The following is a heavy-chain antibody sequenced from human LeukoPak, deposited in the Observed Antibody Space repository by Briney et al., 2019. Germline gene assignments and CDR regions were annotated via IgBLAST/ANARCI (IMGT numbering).Heavy chain of an antibody. Sequence: PGGSLRLSRAASGFTFSSYWMSWVRQAPGKGLEWVANINQDGSEKYYVDSVKGRFTISRDNAKNSLYLQMNSLRAEDTAVYYCARDYYDSSGYRDLYYMDVWGKGTTVTVSS. CDR2: INQDGSEK. D-gene: IGHD3-22*01. CDR3: ARDYYDSSGYRDLYYMDV. CDR1: GFTFSSYW. V-gene: IGHV3-7*01. J-gene: IGHJ6*03.